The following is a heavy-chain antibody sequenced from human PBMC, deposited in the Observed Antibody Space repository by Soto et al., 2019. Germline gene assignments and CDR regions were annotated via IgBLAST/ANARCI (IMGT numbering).Heavy chain of an antibody. D-gene: IGHD3-22*01. J-gene: IGHJ6*02. CDR2: INPNSGGT. V-gene: IGHV1-2*02. Sequence: QVQLVQSGAEVKKPGASVKVSCKTSGYTFTAHCIHWVRQAPGQGLEWMGWINPNSGGTTYAQKFHARVTMTRDTSISTAYMELSGLTSDDTAVYYCAREDDLTMSYGLDDWGQGTTVTVSS. CDR1: GYTFTAHC. CDR3: AREDDLTMSYGLDD.